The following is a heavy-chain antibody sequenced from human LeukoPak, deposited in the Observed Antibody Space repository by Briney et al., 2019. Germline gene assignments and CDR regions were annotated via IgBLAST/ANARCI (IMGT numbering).Heavy chain of an antibody. CDR3: AKGGAVDYGSGSYYNYYYYGMDV. CDR1: GFTFSNYG. D-gene: IGHD3-10*01. V-gene: IGHV3-30*18. CDR2: ISYDGSNK. Sequence: GGSLRLSCAASGFTFSNYGMHWVRQAPGKGLEWVGTISYDGSNKYYADSVKGRFTISRDNSKNTLYLQMNSLRAEDTAVYYCAKGGAVDYGSGSYYNYYYYGMDVWGQGTTVTVPS. J-gene: IGHJ6*02.